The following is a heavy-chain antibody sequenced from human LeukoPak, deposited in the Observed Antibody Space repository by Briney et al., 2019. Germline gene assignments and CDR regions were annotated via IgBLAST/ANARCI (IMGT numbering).Heavy chain of an antibody. CDR1: GDSVTSYY. D-gene: IGHD3-10*01. V-gene: IGHV4-4*07. CDR2: IYTSGST. J-gene: IGHJ6*03. CDR3: ARAVGSGSFQTYYYYMDV. Sequence: SETLSLTCTVSGDSVTSYYWSWIRQPAGKGLEWIGRIYTSGSTNYNPSLKSRVTMSVDTSKNQFSLKLSSVTAADTAVYYCARAVGSGSFQTYYYYMDVWGKGTTVTISS.